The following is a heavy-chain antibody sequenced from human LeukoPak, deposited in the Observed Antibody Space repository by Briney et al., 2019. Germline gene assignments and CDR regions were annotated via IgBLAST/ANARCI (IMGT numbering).Heavy chain of an antibody. CDR3: AKWGDYDVLTGYYVPDY. D-gene: IGHD3-9*01. CDR2: ILGSGVTT. V-gene: IGHV3-23*01. Sequence: GASLRLSCAASGFTFSNYAMSWVRQAPGKGLEWVSAILGSGVTTYYADSVKGRFTVSRDNSKSTLHLQMNTLRAEDTALYYCAKWGDYDVLTGYYVPDYWGQGTLVTVSS. CDR1: GFTFSNYA. J-gene: IGHJ4*02.